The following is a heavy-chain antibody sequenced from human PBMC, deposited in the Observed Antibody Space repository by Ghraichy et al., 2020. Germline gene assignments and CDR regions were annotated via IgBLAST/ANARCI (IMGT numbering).Heavy chain of an antibody. CDR1: GFTFRTYS. V-gene: IGHV3-48*02. CDR2: ISSSSSAI. Sequence: GGSLRLSCAASGFTFRTYSMNWVRQAPGKGLEWLSYISSSSSAIYYADSVKGRFTISRDNSKDSLYLQMNSLRDEDTAVYYCARALPTVVTPDFDYWGQGTLVTVSS. D-gene: IGHD4-23*01. CDR3: ARALPTVVTPDFDY. J-gene: IGHJ4*02.